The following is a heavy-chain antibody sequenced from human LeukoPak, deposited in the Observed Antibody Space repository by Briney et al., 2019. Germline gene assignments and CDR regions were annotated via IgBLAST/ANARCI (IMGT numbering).Heavy chain of an antibody. Sequence: AASVKVSCKASGGTSSSYAISWVRQAPGQGLEWMGRIIPILGIANYAQKFQGRVTITADKSTSTAYMELSSLRSEDTAVYYCARDLADYGELYYYYGMDVWGQGTTVTVSS. CDR2: IIPILGIA. J-gene: IGHJ6*02. CDR1: GGTSSSYA. V-gene: IGHV1-69*04. D-gene: IGHD4-17*01. CDR3: ARDLADYGELYYYYGMDV.